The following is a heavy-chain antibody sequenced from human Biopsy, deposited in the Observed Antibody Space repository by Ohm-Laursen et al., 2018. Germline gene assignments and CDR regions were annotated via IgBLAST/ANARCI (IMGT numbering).Heavy chain of an antibody. V-gene: IGHV4-59*01. D-gene: IGHD3-3*01. CDR3: ARTPRDSFWSGSYKRGLWFDP. CDR2: VYNGGIT. J-gene: IGHJ5*02. CDR1: GGSIISYY. Sequence: GTLSLTCSVSGGSIISYYWTWIRQPPGKGLELIGHVYNGGITNYNPSLKSRVTISKDTSKNQFSLQVNSVTAADTAVYYCARTPRDSFWSGSYKRGLWFDPWGQGTLVIVSS.